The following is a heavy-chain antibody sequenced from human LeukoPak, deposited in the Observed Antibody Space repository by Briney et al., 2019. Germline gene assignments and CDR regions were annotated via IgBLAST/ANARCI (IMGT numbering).Heavy chain of an antibody. V-gene: IGHV4-61*01. CDR3: ASAPQLLRAYY. Sequence: PSETLSLTCTVSGGSVSSGSYYWSWIRQPPGKGLEWIGYIYYSGSTNYNPSLKSRVTISVDTSKNQFSLKLSSVTAADTAVYYCASAPQLLRAYYWGQGTLVTVSS. D-gene: IGHD3-10*01. J-gene: IGHJ4*02. CDR1: GGSVSSGSYY. CDR2: IYYSGST.